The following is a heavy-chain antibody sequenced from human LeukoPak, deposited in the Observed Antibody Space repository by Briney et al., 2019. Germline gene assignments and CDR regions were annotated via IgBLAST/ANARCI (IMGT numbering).Heavy chain of an antibody. J-gene: IGHJ4*02. V-gene: IGHV4-59*12. D-gene: IGHD5-24*01. Sequence: SETLSLTCTVSGGSISNYYWSWIRQPPGRGLEWIGYLYYSGSTNYNPSLKSRVTISVDTSKNQFSLKLSSVTAADTAVYYCARAPVGRDGYNSVDFWGQGTLVTVSS. CDR2: LYYSGST. CDR3: ARAPVGRDGYNSVDF. CDR1: GGSISNYY.